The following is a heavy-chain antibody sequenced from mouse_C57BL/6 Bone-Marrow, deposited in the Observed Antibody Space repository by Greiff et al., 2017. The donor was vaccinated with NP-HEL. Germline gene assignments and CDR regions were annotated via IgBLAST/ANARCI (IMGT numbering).Heavy chain of an antibody. V-gene: IGHV1-72*01. J-gene: IGHJ4*01. Sequence: VKLQQPGAELVKPGASVKLSCKASGYTFTSYWMHWVKQRPGRGLEWIGRIDPNSGGTKYNEKFKSKATLTVDKPSSTAYMQLSSLTSEDSAVYYCASPMVTTGYYAMDYWGQGTSVTVSS. CDR1: GYTFTSYW. CDR3: ASPMVTTGYYAMDY. CDR2: IDPNSGGT. D-gene: IGHD2-2*01.